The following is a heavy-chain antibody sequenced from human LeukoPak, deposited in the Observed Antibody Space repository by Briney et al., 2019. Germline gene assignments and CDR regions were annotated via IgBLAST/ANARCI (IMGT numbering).Heavy chain of an antibody. V-gene: IGHV3-73*01. CDR1: GFTFSDSA. CDR3: AKLDLTKGMSDY. Sequence: GGSLRLSCAASGFTFSDSAVHWARQASGKGLEWVGRIRSKANSYATAYAASVKGRFTISRDNSKNTLYLQMNSLRAEDTAVYYCAKLDLTKGMSDYWGQGTLVTVSS. J-gene: IGHJ4*02. CDR2: IRSKANSYAT. D-gene: IGHD2-8*01.